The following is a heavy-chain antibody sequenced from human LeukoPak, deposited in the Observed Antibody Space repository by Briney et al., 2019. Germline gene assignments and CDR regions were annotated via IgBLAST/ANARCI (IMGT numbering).Heavy chain of an antibody. CDR2: IWYDGSNK. J-gene: IGHJ4*02. CDR3: ARDLPYYDFWSGYFDSFDY. D-gene: IGHD3-3*01. CDR1: GFTFSSYG. Sequence: PGGSLRLSCAAPGFTFSSYGMHWVRQAPGKGLEWVAVIWYDGSNKYYADSVKGRFTISRDNSKNTLYLQMNSLRAEDTAVYYCARDLPYYDFWSGYFDSFDYWGQGTMVTVSS. V-gene: IGHV3-33*01.